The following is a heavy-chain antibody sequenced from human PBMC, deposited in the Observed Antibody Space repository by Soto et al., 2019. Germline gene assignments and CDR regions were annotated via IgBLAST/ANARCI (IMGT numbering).Heavy chain of an antibody. CDR1: GFPFSSYA. D-gene: IGHD3-3*01. J-gene: IGHJ4*02. CDR3: ARPPRDLWSGYSTYFDY. V-gene: IGHV3-30-3*01. CDR2: ISYDGSIT. Sequence: LRLSCEGSGFPFSSYAIHWVRQTPGKGLEWVAVISYDGSITYYSDSVKGRFTISRDTPTNTVYLQLNGLRGDDTAVYYCARPPRDLWSGYSTYFDYWGQGTLVTVSS.